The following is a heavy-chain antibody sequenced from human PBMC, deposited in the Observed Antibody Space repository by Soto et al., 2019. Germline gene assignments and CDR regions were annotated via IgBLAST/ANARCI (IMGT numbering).Heavy chain of an antibody. D-gene: IGHD3-10*01. V-gene: IGHV3-73*01. J-gene: IGHJ4*02. Sequence: GESLKISCAASGFTFSGSAMHWVRQASGKGLEWVGRIRSKANSYATAYAASVKGRFTISRDDSKNTAYLQMNSLKTEDTAVYYCTSFLSITMVRGVMIEPIDYWGQGTLVTVSS. CDR1: GFTFSGSA. CDR2: IRSKANSYAT. CDR3: TSFLSITMVRGVMIEPIDY.